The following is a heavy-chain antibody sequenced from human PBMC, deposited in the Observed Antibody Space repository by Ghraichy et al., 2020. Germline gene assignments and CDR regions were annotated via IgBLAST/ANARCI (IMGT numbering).Heavy chain of an antibody. D-gene: IGHD3-22*01. Sequence: GGSLRLSCAASGFTVSSNYMSWVRQAPGKGLEWVSVIYSGGSTYYADSVKGRFTISRDNSKNTLYLQMNSLRAEDTAVYYCARDLGRAYYYDSSGYRRHYYYGMDVWGQGTTVTVSS. CDR2: IYSGGST. J-gene: IGHJ6*02. V-gene: IGHV3-53*01. CDR1: GFTVSSNY. CDR3: ARDLGRAYYYDSSGYRRHYYYGMDV.